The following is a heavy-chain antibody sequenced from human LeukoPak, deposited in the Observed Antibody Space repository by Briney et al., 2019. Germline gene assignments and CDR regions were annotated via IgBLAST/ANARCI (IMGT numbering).Heavy chain of an antibody. J-gene: IGHJ6*03. Sequence: SETLSLTCTVSGGSISSSSYYWGWIRQPPGKGLEWIGSIYYSGSTYYNPSPKSRVTISVDTSKNQFSLKLSSVTAADTAVYYCARARAVAAPYYYYMDVWGKGTRVTVSS. CDR3: ARARAVAAPYYYYMDV. V-gene: IGHV4-39*01. CDR2: IYYSGST. D-gene: IGHD6-19*01. CDR1: GGSISSSSYY.